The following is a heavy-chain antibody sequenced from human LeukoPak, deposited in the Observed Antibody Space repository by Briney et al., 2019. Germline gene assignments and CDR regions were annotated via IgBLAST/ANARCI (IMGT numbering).Heavy chain of an antibody. D-gene: IGHD3-22*01. Sequence: SETLSLTCTVSGGSISNYYWSWIRQPAGEGLEWIGRIYTSGSTDYNPSLKSRVTMSVDTSKYQFSLKLSSVTDADTAVYYCASRTLHYYDSSGLDAFDIWGQGTMVTVSS. V-gene: IGHV4-4*07. CDR2: IYTSGST. J-gene: IGHJ3*02. CDR1: GGSISNYY. CDR3: ASRTLHYYDSSGLDAFDI.